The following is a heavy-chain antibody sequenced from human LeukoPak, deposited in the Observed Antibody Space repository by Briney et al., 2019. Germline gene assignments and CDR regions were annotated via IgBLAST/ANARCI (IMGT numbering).Heavy chain of an antibody. CDR3: ATYYDILTGRDY. V-gene: IGHV3-21*01. J-gene: IGHJ4*02. Sequence: SGGSLRLSCAASGFTFSSYSMNWVRQAPGKGLEWVSSISSSSSYIYYADSVKGRFTISRDNAKNSLYLQMNSLRAEDTAVYYCATYYDILTGRDYWGQGTLVTVSS. CDR1: GFTFSSYS. CDR2: ISSSSSYI. D-gene: IGHD3-9*01.